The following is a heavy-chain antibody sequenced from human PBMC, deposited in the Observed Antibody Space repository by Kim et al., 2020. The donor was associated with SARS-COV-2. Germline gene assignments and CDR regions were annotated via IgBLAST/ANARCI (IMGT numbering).Heavy chain of an antibody. CDR2: LSAGGFNA. CDR3: AKGASSLTNPPADS. Sequence: GGSLRLSCEASGFTFSDYAMAWVRQAPGKGLEWVATLSAGGFNAYYADFVKGRFTISRDNSGGTLFLQLTSLRADDAALYYCAKGASSLTNPPADSWGQG. D-gene: IGHD2-8*01. V-gene: IGHV3-23*01. CDR1: GFTFSDYA. J-gene: IGHJ4*02.